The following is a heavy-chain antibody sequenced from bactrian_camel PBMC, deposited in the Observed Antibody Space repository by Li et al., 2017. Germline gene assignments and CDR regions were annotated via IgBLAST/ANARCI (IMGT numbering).Heavy chain of an antibody. CDR1: GDMKTSY. Sequence: QLVESGGGSVQPGGSLRLSCVASGDMKTSYMAWFRQAPGKEREVVATIWTYAARTTYVDAVKGRFTISKDNAKNTVTLQMNSLKPEDTAMYYCAAGLLDSDCRPSNYWGQGTQVTVS. CDR3: AAGLLDSDCRPSNY. D-gene: IGHD1*01. J-gene: IGHJ4*01. CDR2: IWTYAART. V-gene: IGHV3S53*01.